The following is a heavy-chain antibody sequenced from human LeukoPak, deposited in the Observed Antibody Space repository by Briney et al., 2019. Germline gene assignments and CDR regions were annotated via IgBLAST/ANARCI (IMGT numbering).Heavy chain of an antibody. J-gene: IGHJ5*02. Sequence: SETLSLTCAVYGGSFSGYYWGWVRQPPGKGLEWIGEINHSGSTNYNPSLKSRVTISVDTSKNQFSLKLSSVTAADTAVYYCASLYGDYNNWFDPWGQGTLVTVSS. D-gene: IGHD4-17*01. CDR2: INHSGST. CDR3: ASLYGDYNNWFDP. V-gene: IGHV4-34*01. CDR1: GGSFSGYY.